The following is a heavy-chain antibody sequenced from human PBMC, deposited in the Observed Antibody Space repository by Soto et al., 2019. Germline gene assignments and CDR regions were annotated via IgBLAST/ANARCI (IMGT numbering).Heavy chain of an antibody. D-gene: IGHD4-17*01. CDR3: AKVRSSYGDYAPHPFVY. V-gene: IGHV3-23*01. CDR1: GFTFSSYA. Sequence: EVQLLESGGGLVQPGGSLRLSCAASGFTFSSYAMSWVRQAPGKGLEWVSAISGSGGSTYYADSVKGRFTISRDNSKNTLYLQMNSLRAEDTIVYYCAKVRSSYGDYAPHPFVYWGQGTLVTVSS. J-gene: IGHJ4*02. CDR2: ISGSGGST.